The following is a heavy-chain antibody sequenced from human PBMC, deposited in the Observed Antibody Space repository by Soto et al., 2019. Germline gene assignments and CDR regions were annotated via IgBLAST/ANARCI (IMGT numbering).Heavy chain of an antibody. CDR1: GYTFTSYG. CDR2: ISAYNGNT. CDR3: ARVFLEEQWLDAFDI. D-gene: IGHD3-3*01. J-gene: IGHJ3*02. Sequence: ASVKVSCKASGYTFTSYGISWVRQAPGQGLEWMGWISAYNGNTNYAQKLQGRVTMTTDTSTSTAYMELRSLRSDDTAVYYCARVFLEEQWLDAFDIWGQGTMVTVSS. V-gene: IGHV1-18*01.